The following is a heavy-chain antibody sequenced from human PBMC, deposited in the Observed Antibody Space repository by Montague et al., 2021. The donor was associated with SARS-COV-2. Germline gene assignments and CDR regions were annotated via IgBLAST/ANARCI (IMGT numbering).Heavy chain of an antibody. CDR3: ARVGWELRVGDCCFDY. J-gene: IGHJ4*02. D-gene: IGHD1-26*01. CDR2: IYYTGST. CDR1: GGSISPYY. Sequence: SETLTLTCTVSGGSISPYYWSWIRQPPGKGLEWIGNIYYTGSTNYNSSLKSRLTISVVTSENQFSLKVTSVTPADTAVYYCARVGWELRVGDCCFDYWGQGTLVTVSS. V-gene: IGHV4-59*01.